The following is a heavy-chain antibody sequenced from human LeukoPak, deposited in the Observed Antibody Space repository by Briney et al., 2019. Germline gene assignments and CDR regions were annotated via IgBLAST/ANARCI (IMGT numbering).Heavy chain of an antibody. CDR3: ARAPPSSGYAYHFDI. CDR2: IYSGGSIT. V-gene: IGHV3-74*03. Sequence: GGSLRLSCAASEFTFSSYWMHWVRQAPGKGLVWVSRIYSGGSITTYTDSVKGRFTISRDNARNTLYLHMNSLRAEDTAVYYCARAPPSSGYAYHFDIWGQGTMVTVSS. J-gene: IGHJ3*02. CDR1: EFTFSSYW. D-gene: IGHD5-18*01.